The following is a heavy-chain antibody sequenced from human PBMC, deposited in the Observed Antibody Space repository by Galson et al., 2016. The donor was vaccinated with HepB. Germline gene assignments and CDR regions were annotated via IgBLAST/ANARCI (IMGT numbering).Heavy chain of an antibody. CDR3: LGVAATGYPLDI. D-gene: IGHD6-13*01. V-gene: IGHV3-73*01. Sequence: SLRLSCAASGFIFSGFGMDWVRQASGKGLEWVGRVRSKANNYATVYAASVKGRFTISRDASKNTASLKMNSLKTEDTAVYYCLGVAATGYPLDIWGQGTMVSVSS. J-gene: IGHJ3*02. CDR2: VRSKANNYAT. CDR1: GFIFSGFG.